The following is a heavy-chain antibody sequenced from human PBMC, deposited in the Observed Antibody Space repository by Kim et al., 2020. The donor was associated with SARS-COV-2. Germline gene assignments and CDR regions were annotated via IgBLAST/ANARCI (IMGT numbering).Heavy chain of an antibody. J-gene: IGHJ6*02. CDR2: ISYDGSNK. V-gene: IGHV3-30*04. CDR3: ARDPSLWYHPHHEENYYYYYGVDV. D-gene: IGHD1-20*01. Sequence: GGSLRLSCAASGFTFSSYAMHWVRQAPGKGLEWVAVISYDGSNKYYADSVKGRFTISRDNSKNTLYLQMNSLRAEDTAVYYCARDPSLWYHPHHEENYYYYYGVDVWGQGTTVTVSS. CDR1: GFTFSSYA.